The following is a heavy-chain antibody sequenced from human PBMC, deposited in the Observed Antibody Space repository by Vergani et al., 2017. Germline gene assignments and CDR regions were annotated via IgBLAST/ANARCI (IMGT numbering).Heavy chain of an antibody. CDR2: IFYSGTT. CDR1: GGSISSGDHC. Sequence: QVQLQESGPGVVKPSQTLSLTCAVSGGSISSGDHCWTWIRQRPGKGLEWIGYIFYSGTTYDNPSLRGRLTISVDTSQNQFSLKLRSVTAADTAVYYCATIGYRRWGYYFDYWGQGILVTVSS. CDR3: ATIGYRRWGYYFDY. J-gene: IGHJ4*02. V-gene: IGHV4-31*11. D-gene: IGHD2-2*02.